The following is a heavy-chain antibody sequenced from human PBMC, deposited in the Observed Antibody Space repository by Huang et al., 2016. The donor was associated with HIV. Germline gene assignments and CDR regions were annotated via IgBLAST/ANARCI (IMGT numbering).Heavy chain of an antibody. CDR1: GGTFSSYA. CDR3: ARTAYSYGFRQGYNWFDP. D-gene: IGHD5-18*01. Sequence: QVLLVQSGAEVRKPGSSVKVSCTAFGGTFSSYAISWVRQAPGQGLGGMGGIIPIFGTANYTQKCQGRVTITVDESTNTGYMELTSLTSEDTAVYYCARTAYSYGFRQGYNWFDPWGQGTPVTVSS. CDR2: IIPIFGTA. J-gene: IGHJ5*02. V-gene: IGHV1-69*13.